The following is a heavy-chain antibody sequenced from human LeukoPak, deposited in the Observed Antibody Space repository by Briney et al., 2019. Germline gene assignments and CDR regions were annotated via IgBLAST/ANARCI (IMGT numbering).Heavy chain of an antibody. J-gene: IGHJ6*03. CDR1: GGTFSSYA. Sequence: SVKVSCRASGGTFSSYAISWVRQAPGQGLEWMGGIIPIFGTANYAQKFQGRVTITADESTSTAYMELSSLRSEDTAVYYCARMYYDFWSGLVGSQRTNYYYYYMDVWGKGTTVTVSS. CDR3: ARMYYDFWSGLVGSQRTNYYYYYMDV. CDR2: IIPIFGTA. D-gene: IGHD3-3*01. V-gene: IGHV1-69*13.